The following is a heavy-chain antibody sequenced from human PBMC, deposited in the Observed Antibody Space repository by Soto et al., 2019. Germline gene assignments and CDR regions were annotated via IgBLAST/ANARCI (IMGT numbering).Heavy chain of an antibody. J-gene: IGHJ5*02. CDR1: GYTFTNYG. V-gene: IGHV1-18*01. D-gene: IGHD3-10*01. CDR3: ARGVGSGSYYNQYNWFDP. Sequence: QVQLVQSGAEVKKPGASVKVSCKASGYTFTNYGISWVRQAPGQGLEWMGWISAYNGNTKYAQKFQGRVTMTTDTSKSTAYMEVRSLRSDDTAVYYCARGVGSGSYYNQYNWFDPWGQGTLVTVSS. CDR2: ISAYNGNT.